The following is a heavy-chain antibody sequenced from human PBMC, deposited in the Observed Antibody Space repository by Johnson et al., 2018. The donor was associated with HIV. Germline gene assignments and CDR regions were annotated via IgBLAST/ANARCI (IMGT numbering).Heavy chain of an antibody. CDR3: ARPNNWGSSSDAFDI. D-gene: IGHD7-27*01. CDR2: IRYDGSIK. J-gene: IGHJ3*02. CDR1: GFTFSSYG. V-gene: IGHV3-30*02. Sequence: QVQLMESGGCVVQPGGSLRLSCAASGFTFSSYGMHWVRQAPGKGLEWVAFIRYDGSIKYYANSVKGRFTISRDNSKNTLYLQMNSLRAEDTAVYYCARPNNWGSSSDAFDIWAKGQWSPSLQ.